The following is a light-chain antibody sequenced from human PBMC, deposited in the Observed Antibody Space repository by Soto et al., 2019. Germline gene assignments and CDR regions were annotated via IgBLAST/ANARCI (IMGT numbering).Light chain of an antibody. CDR2: KAS. V-gene: IGKV1-5*03. CDR1: QSISSW. Sequence: DIQMTQSPSTLSASVGDRVTITCRASQSISSWLAWYQQKPGKAPKLLIYKASSLQRGVPSRFSGSGSGTEFTLTISSLQPDDFATYYCQQYNNYLITFGQGTRLEMK. J-gene: IGKJ5*01. CDR3: QQYNNYLIT.